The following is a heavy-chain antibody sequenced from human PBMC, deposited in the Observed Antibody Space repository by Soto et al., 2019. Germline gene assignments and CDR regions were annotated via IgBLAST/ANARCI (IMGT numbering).Heavy chain of an antibody. V-gene: IGHV3-23*01. CDR3: AKVAGIAAAGNNYSDY. Sequence: WGSLRLSCAASGFTFSSYAMSWVRQAPGKGLEWVSAISGSGGSTYYADSVKGRFTISRDNSKNTLYLQMNSLRAEDTAVYYCAKVAGIAAAGNNYSDYWCQGNRVTVYS. D-gene: IGHD6-13*01. CDR1: GFTFSSYA. J-gene: IGHJ4*02. CDR2: ISGSGGST.